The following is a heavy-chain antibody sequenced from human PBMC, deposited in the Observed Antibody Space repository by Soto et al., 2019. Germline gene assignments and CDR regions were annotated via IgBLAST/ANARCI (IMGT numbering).Heavy chain of an antibody. V-gene: IGHV1-69*01. CDR3: GGGGPDYGAAGGDFQP. D-gene: IGHD4-17*01. Sequence: QVQLVQSGAEVKKPGSSVKVSCKASGGTFSSYAISWVRQAPGQGLEWMGGIIPIFGTANYAQKFQGRVTITADESTRTAYMELSSLGSEDTAFYYGGGGGPDYGAAGGDFQPWGKGTRFTVSS. CDR2: IIPIFGTA. CDR1: GGTFSSYA. J-gene: IGHJ1*01.